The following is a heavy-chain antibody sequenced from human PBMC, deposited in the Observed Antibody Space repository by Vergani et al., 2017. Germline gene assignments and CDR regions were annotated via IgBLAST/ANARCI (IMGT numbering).Heavy chain of an antibody. D-gene: IGHD1-1*01. J-gene: IGHJ3*02. CDR3: VRVKGSNWNDHLYDS. V-gene: IGHV3-72*01. Sequence: EVQVVESGGGLVQPGGSLRLSCAASGFIFSYHYMDWVRQAPGKGLEWVGRIRNKANDYNTQSAASVKGIFTISRDDSKSYLYLQMNSLQTEDTAVYYCVRVKGSNWNDHLYDSGGQGTLVTVS. CDR2: IRNKANDYNT. CDR1: GFIFSYHY.